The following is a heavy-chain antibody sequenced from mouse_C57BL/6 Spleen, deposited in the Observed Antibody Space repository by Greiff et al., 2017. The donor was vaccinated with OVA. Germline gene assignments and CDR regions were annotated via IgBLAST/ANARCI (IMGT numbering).Heavy chain of an antibody. Sequence: EVQLVESGGGLVKPGGSLKLSCAASGFTFSSYAMSWVRQTPEKRLEWVATISDGGSYTYYPDNVKGRFTISRDNAKNNLYLQMSQLKSEDTAMYYCARDPNFYYYAMDYWGQGTSVTVSS. CDR2: ISDGGSYT. J-gene: IGHJ4*01. CDR3: ARDPNFYYYAMDY. CDR1: GFTFSSYA. V-gene: IGHV5-4*01.